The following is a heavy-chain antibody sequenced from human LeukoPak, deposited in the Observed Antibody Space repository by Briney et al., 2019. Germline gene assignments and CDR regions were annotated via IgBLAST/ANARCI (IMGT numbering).Heavy chain of an antibody. Sequence: PSETLSLTCTASGYSISSGYYWGWIRQPPGKGLEWIGSIYHSGSTYYNPSLKSRVTISVDRSKNQFSLKLSSVTAADTAVYYCARDLRWELLTWGQGTLVTVSS. CDR1: GYSISSGYY. J-gene: IGHJ4*02. CDR2: IYHSGST. V-gene: IGHV4-38-2*02. CDR3: ARDLRWELLT. D-gene: IGHD1-26*01.